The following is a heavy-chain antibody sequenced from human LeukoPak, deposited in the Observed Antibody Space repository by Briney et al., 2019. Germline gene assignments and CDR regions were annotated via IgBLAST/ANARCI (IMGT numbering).Heavy chain of an antibody. V-gene: IGHV3-30*04. CDR2: ITSDGSNK. CDR3: ARESGALRGYSYGH. D-gene: IGHD5-18*01. CDR1: GFTFSSYA. Sequence: GESLKISCAASGFTFSSYAMHWVRQAPGKGLEWVAVITSDGSNKHYGDSVKGRFTISRDNSKNTLYLQMNSLRAEDTALYYCARESGALRGYSYGHWGQGTLVTVSS. J-gene: IGHJ4*02.